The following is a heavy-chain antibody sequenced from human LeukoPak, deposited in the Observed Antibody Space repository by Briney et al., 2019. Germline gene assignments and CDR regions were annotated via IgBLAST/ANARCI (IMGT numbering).Heavy chain of an antibody. J-gene: IGHJ4*02. D-gene: IGHD3-9*01. CDR1: GFTFSSYE. Sequence: GGSLRLSCAASGFTFSSYEMNWVRQAPGKGLEWVSYISSSGSTIYYADSVKGRFTISRDNAKNSLYLQMNSLRAEDTAVYYCAGESLGGYFDWLSPFDYWGQGTLVTVSS. V-gene: IGHV3-48*03. CDR2: ISSSGSTI. CDR3: AGESLGGYFDWLSPFDY.